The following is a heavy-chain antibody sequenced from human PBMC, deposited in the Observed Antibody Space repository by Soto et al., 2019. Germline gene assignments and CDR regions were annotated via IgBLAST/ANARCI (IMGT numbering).Heavy chain of an antibody. D-gene: IGHD6-13*01. Sequence: QVQLQESGPGLVKPSETLSLTCTVSGGSISSYYWSWIRQPPGKGLEWIGYIYYSGSTNYNPSLKSRVTIPVDTSKNQFSLKLSSVTAADTAVYYCARVSVSSWYGGDFQHWGQGTLVTVSS. CDR2: IYYSGST. CDR1: GGSISSYY. CDR3: ARVSVSSWYGGDFQH. V-gene: IGHV4-59*01. J-gene: IGHJ1*01.